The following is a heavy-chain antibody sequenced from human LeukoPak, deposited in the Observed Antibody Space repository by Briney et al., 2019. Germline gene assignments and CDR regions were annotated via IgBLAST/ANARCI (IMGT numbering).Heavy chain of an antibody. Sequence: PGGSLRLSCAASGFTFSSYAMDWVRQAPGKGLEWVSRISVSSANTYYIDSVKGRFTVSRDDSENTLYLQMNSLRAEDTAEYYCAKVATTWTIDYWGQGTLVTVSS. CDR3: AKVATTWTIDY. D-gene: IGHD3/OR15-3a*01. J-gene: IGHJ4*02. CDR1: GFTFSSYA. V-gene: IGHV3-23*01. CDR2: ISVSSANT.